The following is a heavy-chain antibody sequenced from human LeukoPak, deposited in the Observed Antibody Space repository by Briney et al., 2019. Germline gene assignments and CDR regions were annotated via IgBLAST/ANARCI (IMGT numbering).Heavy chain of an antibody. CDR1: GGFISSGSYY. Sequence: SETLSLTCTVSGGFISSGSYYWSWIRQPAGKGLEWIGRIYTSGSTNYNPSLKSRVTISVDTSKNQFSLKLSSVTAADTAVYYCARSGYSYGEGFDYWGQGTLVTVSS. V-gene: IGHV4-61*02. CDR3: ARSGYSYGEGFDY. D-gene: IGHD5-18*01. J-gene: IGHJ4*02. CDR2: IYTSGST.